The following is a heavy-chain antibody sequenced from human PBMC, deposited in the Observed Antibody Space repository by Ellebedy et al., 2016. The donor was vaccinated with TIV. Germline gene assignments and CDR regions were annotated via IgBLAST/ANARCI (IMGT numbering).Heavy chain of an antibody. CDR1: GGSFSGYY. CDR2: IYHSGTT. Sequence: GSLRLXXAVNGGSFSGYYWSWIRQPPGQGLEWIGEIYHSGTTDYNPSLKSRVTISVDTSKNQFSLNLSSVTAADTAVYYCARDVYSPGSGYYYLPPYAFESWGPGTLVTVSS. V-gene: IGHV4-34*01. J-gene: IGHJ4*02. CDR3: ARDVYSPGSGYYYLPPYAFES. D-gene: IGHD3-22*01.